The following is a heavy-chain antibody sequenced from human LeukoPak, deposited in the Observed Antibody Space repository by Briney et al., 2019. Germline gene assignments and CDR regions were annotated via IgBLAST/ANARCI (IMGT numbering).Heavy chain of an antibody. CDR2: IIPIFGTA. D-gene: IGHD3-10*01. J-gene: IGHJ4*02. CDR1: GGTFSSYA. CDR3: AREFRMVRGVYFDY. V-gene: IGHV1-69*13. Sequence: ASVKVSCKASGGTFSSYAISWVRQAPGQGLEWMGGIIPIFGTANYAQKFQGRVTITADESTSTAYMELSSLRSEDTAVYYCAREFRMVRGVYFDYWGQGTLVTVSS.